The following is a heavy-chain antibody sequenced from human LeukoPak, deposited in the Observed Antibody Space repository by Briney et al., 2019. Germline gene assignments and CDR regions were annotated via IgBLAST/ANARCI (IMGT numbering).Heavy chain of an antibody. V-gene: IGHV1-69*04. CDR3: ARVRSIVVVPAASEVGFDY. J-gene: IGHJ4*02. CDR1: GGTFSSYA. Sequence: AASVKVSCKASGGTFSSYAISWVRQAPGQGLGWMGRIIPIFGIANYAQKFQGRVTITADKSTSTAYMELSSLRSEDTAVYYCARVRSIVVVPAASEVGFDYWGQGTLVTVSS. CDR2: IIPIFGIA. D-gene: IGHD2-2*01.